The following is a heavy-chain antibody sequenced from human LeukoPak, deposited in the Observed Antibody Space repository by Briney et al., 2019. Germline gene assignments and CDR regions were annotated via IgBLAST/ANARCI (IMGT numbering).Heavy chain of an antibody. CDR3: ARQDGYGLYYFDY. D-gene: IGHD5-18*01. J-gene: IGHJ4*02. CDR1: GYIFSINW. Sequence: GESLKISCKGSGYIFSINWIGWVRQMPGKGLERMGIIYPGDSDTRYSPSFQGQVTISADKSISTAYLQWSSLKASDTAMYYCARQDGYGLYYFDYWGQGTLVTVSS. V-gene: IGHV5-51*01. CDR2: IYPGDSDT.